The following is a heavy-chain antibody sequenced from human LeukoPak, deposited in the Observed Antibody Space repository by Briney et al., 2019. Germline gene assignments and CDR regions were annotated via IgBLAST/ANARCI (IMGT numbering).Heavy chain of an antibody. J-gene: IGHJ6*02. Sequence: GGSLTLSCAASGFTFSTSGMNWVRQAPGKGLQWVAYISSRSESKYYAASVKGRFTISRDNARNSLYLQMNSLRDNDTALYYCARVWQLGVWGQGTAVTVSS. CDR2: ISSRSESK. CDR1: GFTFSTSG. V-gene: IGHV3-48*02. D-gene: IGHD3-10*01. CDR3: ARVWQLGV.